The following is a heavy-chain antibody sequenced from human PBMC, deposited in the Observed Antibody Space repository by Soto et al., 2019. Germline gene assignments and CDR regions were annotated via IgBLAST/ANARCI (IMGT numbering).Heavy chain of an antibody. CDR1: GFTFSDYA. Sequence: VQLVESGGGVVQPGRSLRLSCAASGFTFSDYAMHWVRQAPGKGLEWVAVVSHDGRNTHYADSLKGRFTISRDSSKHTVSLEMTSLRAEDTAVYYCAKGGRQWLVTSDFNYGGQGALVTVSS. D-gene: IGHD6-19*01. J-gene: IGHJ4*02. CDR2: VSHDGRNT. CDR3: AKGGRQWLVTSDFNY. V-gene: IGHV3-30*18.